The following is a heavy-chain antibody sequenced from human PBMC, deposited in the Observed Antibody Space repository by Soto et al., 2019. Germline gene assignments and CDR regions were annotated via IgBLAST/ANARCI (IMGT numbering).Heavy chain of an antibody. CDR3: AKAYGASHSPFDC. Sequence: EEQLLESGGGLAQPGGSLRLSCAASGFTFRGYAMSWVRQAPGKGPEWVSGISGSGDSTYHAKSVKGRFIISRDNAKNTLYLEINSLRAEATAVYYCAKAYGASHSPFDCWGQGTPVAVSS. CDR2: ISGSGDST. CDR1: GFTFRGYA. V-gene: IGHV3-23*01. D-gene: IGHD2-21*01. J-gene: IGHJ4*02.